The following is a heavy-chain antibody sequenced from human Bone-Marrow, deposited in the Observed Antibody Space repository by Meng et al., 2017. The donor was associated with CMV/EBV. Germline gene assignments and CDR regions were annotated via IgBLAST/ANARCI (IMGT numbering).Heavy chain of an antibody. V-gene: IGHV4-61*01. CDR3: ARDLIAASGKKGFDY. Sequence: SETLSLTCTVSGGSVSSGSYYWSWIRQPPGKGLEWIGYIYYSGSTNYNPSLKSRVTISVDTSKNQFSLKLSSVTAADTAVDYCARDLIAASGKKGFDYWGQGKLVTVSS. J-gene: IGHJ4*02. D-gene: IGHD6-13*01. CDR2: IYYSGST. CDR1: GGSVSSGSYY.